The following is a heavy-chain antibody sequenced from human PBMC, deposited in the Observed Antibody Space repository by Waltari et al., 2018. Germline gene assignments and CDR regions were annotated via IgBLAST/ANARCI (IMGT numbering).Heavy chain of an antibody. CDR3: ARAFQYGGTSHFDD. CDR1: GFTFSDYY. D-gene: IGHD1-26*01. J-gene: IGHJ4*02. Sequence: EVQLAESGGGLVQPGGSLRLSCAVSGFTFSDYYMDWVRQAPGKGLEWAARSRNKANSYTTEYAASVKGRFTISRDDSKNSLNLQMNSLETDDTAVYFCARAFQYGGTSHFDDWGQGTLVTVSS. CDR2: SRNKANSYTT. V-gene: IGHV3-72*01.